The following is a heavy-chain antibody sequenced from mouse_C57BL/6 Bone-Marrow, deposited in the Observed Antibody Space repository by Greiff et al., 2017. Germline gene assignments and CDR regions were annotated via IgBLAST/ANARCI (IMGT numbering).Heavy chain of an antibody. D-gene: IGHD4-1*02. V-gene: IGHV1-5*01. CDR1: GYTFTSYW. CDR3: YSRNWDGFAY. Sequence: VPLQQSGTVLARPGASVKMSCKTSGYTFTSYWMHWVKQRPGQGLEWIGAIYPGNSDTSYNQKFKGKAKLTAVTSASTAYMELSRLRNVDSAVYACYSRNWDGFAYWGQGTLVTVSA. CDR2: IYPGNSDT. J-gene: IGHJ3*01.